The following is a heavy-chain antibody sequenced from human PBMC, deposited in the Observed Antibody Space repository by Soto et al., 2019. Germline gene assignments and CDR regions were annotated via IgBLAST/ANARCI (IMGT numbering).Heavy chain of an antibody. D-gene: IGHD6-19*01. V-gene: IGHV3-64*01. CDR3: ATGYEGSGWYIN. J-gene: IGHJ4*02. CDR2: ISSNGGST. CDR1: GFTFSSYA. Sequence: EVQLVESGGRLVQPGGSLRLSCAAPGFTFSSYAMHWVRQAPGKDLEYVSAISSNGGSTYYANSVKGRFIISTDNSRNTLYLHLGSLRTADMAVYYCATGYEGSGWYINWGQGTLVTVSS.